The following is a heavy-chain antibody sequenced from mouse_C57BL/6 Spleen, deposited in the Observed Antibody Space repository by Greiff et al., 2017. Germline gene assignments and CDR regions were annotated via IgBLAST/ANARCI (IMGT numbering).Heavy chain of an antibody. Sequence: QVQLQQPGAELVMPGASVKLSCTASGFTFTSYCMHWVKQRPGQGLEWIGWIDPSNGYTKYTPKFQGKSTLTADTSSNTAYLQLSSLTSEDTAVYYCASTRSTGAMDYWGQGTSVTVSS. CDR3: ASTRSTGAMDY. CDR2: IDPSNGYT. CDR1: GFTFTSYC. J-gene: IGHJ4*01. V-gene: IGHV1-69*01.